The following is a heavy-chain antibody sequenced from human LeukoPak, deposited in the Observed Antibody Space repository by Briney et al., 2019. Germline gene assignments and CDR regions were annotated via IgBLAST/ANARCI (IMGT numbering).Heavy chain of an antibody. J-gene: IGHJ5*02. CDR1: GFSFSSYA. D-gene: IGHD2-15*01. CDR3: AKASGTSGGSCYQSLGS. Sequence: GGSLRLSCAASGFSFSSYAMSWVRQAPGKGLEWVSTISGSGLTTYFADSVEGRFTFSRDNSKNTLFLEMNSLRAEDTAVYYCAKASGTSGGSCYQSLGSWGQGILVTVSS. CDR2: ISGSGLTT. V-gene: IGHV3-23*01.